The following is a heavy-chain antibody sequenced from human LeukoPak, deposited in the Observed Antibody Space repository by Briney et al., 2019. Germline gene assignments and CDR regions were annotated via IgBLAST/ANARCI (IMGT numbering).Heavy chain of an antibody. Sequence: GGSLRLSCAASGFTFSSYSMNWVRQAPGKGLEWVSYISSSSTIYYADSVKGRFTISRDNAKNSLYLQMNSLRAEDTAVYYCARAQRITIFGVVIPRYNWFDPWGQGTLVTVSS. V-gene: IGHV3-48*01. CDR3: ARAQRITIFGVVIPRYNWFDP. J-gene: IGHJ5*02. CDR2: ISSSSTI. CDR1: GFTFSSYS. D-gene: IGHD3-3*01.